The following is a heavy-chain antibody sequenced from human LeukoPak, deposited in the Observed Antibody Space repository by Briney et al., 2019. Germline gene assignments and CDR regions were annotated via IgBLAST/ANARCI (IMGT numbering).Heavy chain of an antibody. J-gene: IGHJ6*03. Sequence: GESLKISCKGSGYSFTSYWIGWVRQMPGKGLEWMGIIYPGDSDTRYSPSFQGQVTISADKSISTAYLQWSSLKASDTAMYYCARRGPVGGSSTYYYYYYMDVWGKGTTVTVSS. CDR3: ARRGPVGGSSTYYYYYYMDV. D-gene: IGHD6-6*01. CDR2: IYPGDSDT. CDR1: GYSFTSYW. V-gene: IGHV5-51*01.